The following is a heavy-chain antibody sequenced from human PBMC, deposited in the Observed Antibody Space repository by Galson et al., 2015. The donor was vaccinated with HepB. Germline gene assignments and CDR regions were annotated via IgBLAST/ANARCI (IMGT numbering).Heavy chain of an antibody. CDR2: ISYDGSNK. V-gene: IGHV3-30-3*01. CDR1: GFTFSSYA. J-gene: IGHJ4*02. CDR3: ARARGFDWPPSWFDY. D-gene: IGHD3-9*01. Sequence: SLRLSCAASGFTFSSYAMHWVRQAPGKGLEWVAVISYDGSNKYYADSVKGRFTISRDNSKNTLYLQMNSLRAEDTAVYYCARARGFDWPPSWFDYWGQGILVTVSS.